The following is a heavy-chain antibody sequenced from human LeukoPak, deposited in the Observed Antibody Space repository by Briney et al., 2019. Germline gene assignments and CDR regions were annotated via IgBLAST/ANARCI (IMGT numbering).Heavy chain of an antibody. CDR1: GFTFSGYA. Sequence: GGSLRLSCAASGFTFSGYAISWVRQAPGKGLEWVSAISGSGGSTYYADSVKGRFTISRDNSKNTLYLQMNSLRAEDTAVYYCAKDGHLTMIVVVITFLWLDYWGQGTLVTVSS. V-gene: IGHV3-23*01. CDR3: AKDGHLTMIVVVITFLWLDY. CDR2: ISGSGGST. J-gene: IGHJ4*02. D-gene: IGHD3-22*01.